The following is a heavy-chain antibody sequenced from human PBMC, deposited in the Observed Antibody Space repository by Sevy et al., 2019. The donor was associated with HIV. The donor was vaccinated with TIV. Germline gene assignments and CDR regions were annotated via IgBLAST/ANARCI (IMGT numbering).Heavy chain of an antibody. Sequence: GGSLRLSCSASGFTFSSYEMNWVRQAPGKGLEWVSNIINSGSTRYYADSVKGRFTISRDNAMNSLFLQMNSLRAEDTAVYYCARGPHHYYDSSAFFEYWGQGTLVTVSS. CDR2: IINSGSTR. CDR1: GFTFSSYE. J-gene: IGHJ4*02. V-gene: IGHV3-48*03. D-gene: IGHD3-22*01. CDR3: ARGPHHYYDSSAFFEY.